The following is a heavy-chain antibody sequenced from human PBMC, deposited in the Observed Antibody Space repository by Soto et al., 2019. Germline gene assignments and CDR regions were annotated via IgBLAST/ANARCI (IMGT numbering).Heavy chain of an antibody. CDR1: GYSFTSYW. Sequence: PGESLKISCKGSGYSFTSYWISWVRQMPGKGLEWMGRIDPSDSYTNYSPSFQGHVTISADKSISTAYLQWSSLKASDTAMYYCARHRSIAARLYDYWGQGTLVTVSS. CDR2: IDPSDSYT. J-gene: IGHJ4*02. CDR3: ARHRSIAARLYDY. V-gene: IGHV5-10-1*01. D-gene: IGHD6-6*01.